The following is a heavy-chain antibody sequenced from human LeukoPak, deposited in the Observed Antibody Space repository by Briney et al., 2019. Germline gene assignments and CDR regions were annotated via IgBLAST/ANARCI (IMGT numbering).Heavy chain of an antibody. CDR1: GFTFSTNS. D-gene: IGHD2-8*01. V-gene: IGHV3-21*01. CDR2: ISSSSSYI. Sequence: GGSLRLSCAASGFTFSTNSMNWVRQAPGKGLEWVSSISSSSSYIYYADSVKGRFTISRDNAKKSLFLDMNSLRAEDTAVYYCARDCTNGVCFDYWGQGTLVTVSS. CDR3: ARDCTNGVCFDY. J-gene: IGHJ4*02.